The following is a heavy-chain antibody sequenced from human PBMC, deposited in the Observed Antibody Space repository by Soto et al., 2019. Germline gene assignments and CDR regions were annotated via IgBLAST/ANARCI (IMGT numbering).Heavy chain of an antibody. D-gene: IGHD5-18*01. CDR2: IWYDGSNK. J-gene: IGHJ6*02. V-gene: IGHV3-33*01. CDR1: GFTFSSYG. Sequence: GGSLRLSCAASGFTFSSYGMHWVRQAPGKGLEWVAVIWYDGSNKYYADSVKGRFTISRDNPKNTLYLQMNSLRAEDTAVYYCARDGGGYSYGLYGMDVWGQGTTVTVSS. CDR3: ARDGGGYSYGLYGMDV.